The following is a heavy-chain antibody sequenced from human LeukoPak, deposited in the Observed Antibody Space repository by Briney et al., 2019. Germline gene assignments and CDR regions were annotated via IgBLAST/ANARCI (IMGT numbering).Heavy chain of an antibody. CDR1: GGSISSGGYY. CDR2: IYHSGST. CDR3: ARKIVTAGMPFFDY. Sequence: SETLSLTCTVSGGSISSGGYYWSWIRQAPGKGLEWIGYIYHSGSTYYNPSLKSRVTISVDRSKNQFSLKLSSVTAADTAVYYCARKIVTAGMPFFDYWGQGTLVTVPS. D-gene: IGHD2-2*01. J-gene: IGHJ4*02. V-gene: IGHV4-30-2*01.